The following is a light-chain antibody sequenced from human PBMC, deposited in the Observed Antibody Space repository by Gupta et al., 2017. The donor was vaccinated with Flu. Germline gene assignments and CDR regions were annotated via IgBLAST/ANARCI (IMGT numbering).Light chain of an antibody. J-gene: IGKJ2*01. V-gene: IGKV1-5*03. CDR3: QFQPT. Sequence: DIQMTQFPSTLSASVGDRVTITCRASQSISSLLAWYQQKPGKAPKIRIYKTSSLKSGVTSRFSGSGSGTEFTRPINSLQPDDSATYYGQFQPTFGQGTKLEIK. CDR1: QSISSL. CDR2: KTS.